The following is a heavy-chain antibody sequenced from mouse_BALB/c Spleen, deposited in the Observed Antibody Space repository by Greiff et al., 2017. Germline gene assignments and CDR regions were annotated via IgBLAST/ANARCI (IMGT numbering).Heavy chain of an antibody. CDR2: ISSGGST. D-gene: IGHD4-1*01. Sequence: EVQLVESGGGLVKPGGSLKLSCAASGFTFSSYAMSWVRQTPEKRLEWVASISSGGSTYYPDSVKGRFTISRDNARNILYLQMSSLRSEDTAMYYCARDWVDYWGQGTTLTVSS. CDR3: ARDWVDY. V-gene: IGHV5-6-5*01. CDR1: GFTFSSYA. J-gene: IGHJ2*01.